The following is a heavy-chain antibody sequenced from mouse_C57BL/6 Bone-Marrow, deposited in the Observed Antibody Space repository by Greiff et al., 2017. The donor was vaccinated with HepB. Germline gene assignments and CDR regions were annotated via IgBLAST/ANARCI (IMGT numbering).Heavy chain of an antibody. J-gene: IGHJ4*01. V-gene: IGHV14-4*01. CDR2: IDPENGDT. CDR3: TTGDDYPTYAMDY. Sequence: EVQLQQSGAELVRPGALVKLSCTASGFNIKDDYMHWVKQRPEQGLEWIGWIDPENGDTEYASKFQGKATITADTSSNTAYLQLSSLTSEDTAVYYCTTGDDYPTYAMDYWGQGTSVTVSS. D-gene: IGHD2-4*01. CDR1: GFNIKDDY.